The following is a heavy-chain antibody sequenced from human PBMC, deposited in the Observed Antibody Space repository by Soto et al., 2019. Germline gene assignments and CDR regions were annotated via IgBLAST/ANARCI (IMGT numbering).Heavy chain of an antibody. CDR3: ARSYDSLTGYYRY. CDR2: IYSNGGT. Sequence: SETLSLTCTFSGCSISDYFWSWIRQPPGKGLEWIGYIYSNGGTNYNPSLKSRVTISLDTSKNQFSLKLSSVTAADTAVYYCARSYDSLTGYYRYWGQGALVTVSS. J-gene: IGHJ4*02. V-gene: IGHV4-59*08. D-gene: IGHD3-9*01. CDR1: GCSISDYF.